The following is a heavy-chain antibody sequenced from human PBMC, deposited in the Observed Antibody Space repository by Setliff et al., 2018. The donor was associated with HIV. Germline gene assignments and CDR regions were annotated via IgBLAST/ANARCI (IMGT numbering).Heavy chain of an antibody. CDR1: GGSFSGHY. Sequence: PSETLSLTCAVYGGSFSGHYWSWIRQPPGKGLEWIGEINHSGTTNYNPSLKSRLVISVDSSKNLFSLNLKSVTAADTAVYYCARSRVWAGAGRYFDSWGQGTLVTVSS. CDR3: ARSRVWAGAGRYFDS. D-gene: IGHD7-27*01. J-gene: IGHJ4*02. CDR2: INHSGTT. V-gene: IGHV4-34*09.